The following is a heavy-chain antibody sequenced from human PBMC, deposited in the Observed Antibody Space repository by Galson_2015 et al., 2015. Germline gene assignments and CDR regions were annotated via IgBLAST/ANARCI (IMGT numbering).Heavy chain of an antibody. Sequence: RLSCAASGFTFSSYGMHWVRQAPGKGLEWVAVIWYDGSNKYYADSVKGRFTISRDNSKNTLYLQMNSLRAEDTAVYYCARNQVVVPAANRFYYYGMDVWGQGTTVTVSS. D-gene: IGHD2-2*01. CDR2: IWYDGSNK. V-gene: IGHV3-33*01. CDR1: GFTFSSYG. J-gene: IGHJ6*02. CDR3: ARNQVVVPAANRFYYYGMDV.